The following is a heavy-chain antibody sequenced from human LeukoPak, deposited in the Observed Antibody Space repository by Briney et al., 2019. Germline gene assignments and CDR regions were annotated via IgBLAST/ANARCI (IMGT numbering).Heavy chain of an antibody. D-gene: IGHD2-15*01. V-gene: IGHV4-31*03. CDR3: SRSDHSLMASFDP. J-gene: IGHJ5*02. CDR2: IYYSGST. Sequence: SETLSLTCTVSGGSISSGGYYWSWIRQHPGKGLEWIGYIYYSGSTYYNPSLKSRVTISVYTSKNQFSLKLSSVTAADTAVYYRSRSDHSLMASFDPWGQGTLVTVPS. CDR1: GGSISSGGYY.